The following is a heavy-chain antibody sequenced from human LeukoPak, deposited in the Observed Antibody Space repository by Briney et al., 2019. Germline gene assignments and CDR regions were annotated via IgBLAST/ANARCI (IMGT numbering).Heavy chain of an antibody. J-gene: IGHJ4*02. D-gene: IGHD3-16*02. CDR2: IIPIFGTA. CDR1: GGTFSSYA. CDR3: ARDVMITFGGVIVPPGYFDY. V-gene: IGHV1-69*13. Sequence: GASVKVSCKASGGTFSSYAISWVRQAPGQGLEWMGGIIPIFGTANYAQKFQGRVTITADGSTSTAYMELSSLRSDDTAVYYCARDVMITFGGVIVPPGYFDYWGQGTLVTVSS.